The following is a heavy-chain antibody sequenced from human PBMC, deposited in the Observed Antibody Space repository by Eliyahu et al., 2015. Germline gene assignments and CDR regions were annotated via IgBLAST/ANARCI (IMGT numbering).Heavy chain of an antibody. J-gene: IGHJ4*02. CDR3: ARHRLQGDQPPGSY. V-gene: IGHV4-39*01. CDR1: GASXSRSGSY. D-gene: IGHD3-16*01. Sequence: QLQLQESGPGLVQPSETLALTCTVSGASXSRSGSYWGWIRQPPGKGLEWIGHIYYSGSPSYNPSLKSRVTISVDTSKNQFSLKLSSVTAADTAVYYCARHRLQGDQPPGSYWGQGTLVTVSS. CDR2: IYYSGSP.